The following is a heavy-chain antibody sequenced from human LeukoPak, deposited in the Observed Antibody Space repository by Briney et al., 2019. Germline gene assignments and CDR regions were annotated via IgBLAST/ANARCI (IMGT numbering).Heavy chain of an antibody. CDR2: IVVGSGNT. Sequence: SVKVSCKASGFTFTSSAVQWVRQARGQRLEWIGWIVVGSGNTNYAQKFQERVTITRDMSTSTAYMELSSLRSEDTAVYYCAASPDYYDSRGYSYYFDYWGQGTLVTVSS. V-gene: IGHV1-58*01. J-gene: IGHJ4*02. CDR1: GFTFTSSA. CDR3: AASPDYYDSRGYSYYFDY. D-gene: IGHD3-22*01.